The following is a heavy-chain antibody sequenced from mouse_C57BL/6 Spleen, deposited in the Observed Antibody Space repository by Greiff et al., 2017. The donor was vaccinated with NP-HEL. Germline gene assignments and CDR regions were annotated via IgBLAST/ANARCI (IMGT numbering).Heavy chain of an antibody. CDR3: AKLYYEFAY. CDR2: IYPGDGDT. Sequence: VQLQQSGPELVKPGASVKISCKASGYAFSSSWMNWVKQRPGKGLEWIGRIYPGDGDTNYNGKFKGKATLTADKSSSTAYMQLSSLTSEDSAVYFCAKLYYEFAYWGQGTLVTVSA. V-gene: IGHV1-82*01. D-gene: IGHD2-4*01. CDR1: GYAFSSSW. J-gene: IGHJ3*01.